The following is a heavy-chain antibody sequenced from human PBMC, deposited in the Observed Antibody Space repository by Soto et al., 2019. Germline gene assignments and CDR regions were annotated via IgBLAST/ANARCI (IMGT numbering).Heavy chain of an antibody. J-gene: IGHJ4*02. CDR1: GFTFSNYA. CDR2: IRGSGGPT. V-gene: IGHV3-23*01. CDR3: VKDFRGGHDWTHD. D-gene: IGHD5-12*01. Sequence: EVQLLESGGDLVQPGGSLRLSCAASGFTFSNYAMSWVRQAPGKGLEWVSLIRGSGGPTNYADSVKGRFTVSRDNSKNMLFLQMNSLRAEDTAVYYCVKDFRGGHDWTHDWGQGTLVTVSS.